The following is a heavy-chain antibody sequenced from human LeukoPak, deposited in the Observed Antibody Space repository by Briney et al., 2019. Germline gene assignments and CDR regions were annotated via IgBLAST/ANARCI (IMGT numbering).Heavy chain of an antibody. CDR2: IYYSGST. D-gene: IGHD2-2*01. J-gene: IGHJ4*02. Sequence: SQTLSLTCTVSGGSFSSGGNYWSWIRQHPGKGLEWIGYIYYSGSTYYNPSLKSRVTISVDTSKNQFSLKLSSVTAADTAVYYCASSRSSTSFDYWGQGTPVTVSS. CDR3: ASSRSSTSFDY. CDR1: GGSFSSGGNY. V-gene: IGHV4-31*03.